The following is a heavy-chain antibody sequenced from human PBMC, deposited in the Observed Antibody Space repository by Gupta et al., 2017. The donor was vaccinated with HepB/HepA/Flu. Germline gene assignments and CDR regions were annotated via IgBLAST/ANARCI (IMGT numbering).Heavy chain of an antibody. V-gene: IGHV1-46*01. D-gene: IGHD6-13*01. CDR1: GYTFTSYY. CDR3: ARDVDSSSSFKYYFDY. CDR2: INPSGGST. J-gene: IGHJ4*02. Sequence: QVQLVQSGAEVKKPGASVKVSCKASGYTFTSYYMHWVRQAPGQGLEWMGIINPSGGSTSYAQKFQGRVTMTRETSTSTVYMELSSLRSEDTAVYYCARDVDSSSSFKYYFDYWGQGTLVTVSS.